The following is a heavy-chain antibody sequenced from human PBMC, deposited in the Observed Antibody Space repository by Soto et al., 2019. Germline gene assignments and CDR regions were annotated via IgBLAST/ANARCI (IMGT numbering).Heavy chain of an antibody. CDR3: ARGGRYDILTGYPFYGMDV. D-gene: IGHD3-9*01. CDR1: GGTFSSYA. V-gene: IGHV1-46*01. CDR2: INPSGGST. Sequence: ASVKVSCKASGGTFSSYAISWVRQAPGQGLEWMGIINPSGGSTSYAQKFQGRVTMTRDTSTSTVYVELSSLRSEDTAVYYCARGGRYDILTGYPFYGMDVWGQGTTVTVSS. J-gene: IGHJ6*02.